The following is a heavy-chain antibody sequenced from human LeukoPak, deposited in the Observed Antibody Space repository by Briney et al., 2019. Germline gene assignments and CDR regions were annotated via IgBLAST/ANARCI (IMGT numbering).Heavy chain of an antibody. CDR1: GFTFRDAW. CDR3: ATQGVLDAFDI. Sequence: GGSLRLSCAASGFTFRDAWMIWVRQAPGKGLEWVGRIKSRADGGTPDYAAPVTGRFTISRDNSNGTLFLQMNSLTTEDTAVYYCATQGVLDAFDIWGQGTMVIVSS. D-gene: IGHD3-10*01. V-gene: IGHV3-15*01. CDR2: IKSRADGGTP. J-gene: IGHJ3*02.